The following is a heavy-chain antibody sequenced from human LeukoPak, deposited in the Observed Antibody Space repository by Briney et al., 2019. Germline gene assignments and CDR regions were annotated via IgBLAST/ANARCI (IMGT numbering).Heavy chain of an antibody. CDR3: ATSPSLGY. Sequence: GGSLRLSRAASGFTVSDNYMTWVRQAPGRGLEGVSVIYSGGGTSYADSVKGRFSISRDNSKNTLYLQMNSLRPEDTAVYYCATSPSLGYWGQGTLVTVSS. CDR2: IYSGGGT. J-gene: IGHJ4*02. D-gene: IGHD3-16*01. V-gene: IGHV3-66*01. CDR1: GFTVSDNY.